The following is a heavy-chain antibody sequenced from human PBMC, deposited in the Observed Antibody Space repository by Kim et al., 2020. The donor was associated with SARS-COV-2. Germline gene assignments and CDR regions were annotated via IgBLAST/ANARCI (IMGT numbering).Heavy chain of an antibody. CDR1: GYTFTSYY. J-gene: IGHJ6*02. Sequence: ASVKVSCKASGYTFTSYYMHWVRQAPGQGLEWMGIINPSGGSTSYAQKFQGRVTMTRDTSTSTVYMELSSLRSEDTAVYYCAREFVCKQQQDYYYYYYGMDVWGQGTTVTVSS. CDR3: AREFVCKQQQDYYYYYYGMDV. CDR2: INPSGGST. D-gene: IGHD3-16*01. V-gene: IGHV1-46*01.